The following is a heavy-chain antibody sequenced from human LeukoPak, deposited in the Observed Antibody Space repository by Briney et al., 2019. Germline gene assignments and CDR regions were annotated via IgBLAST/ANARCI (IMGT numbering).Heavy chain of an antibody. D-gene: IGHD1/OR15-1a*01. CDR2: IYYSGNS. J-gene: IGHJ5*02. CDR1: GGSINSYY. Sequence: PSETLSLTCTVSGGSINSYYCNWIRQPPGKGLEWIGYIYYSGNSNYNPSLKSRVTISVDTSKNQCSLNLSSVTAADTAVYYCARSAGTTRLGFDPWGQGTLVTVSS. V-gene: IGHV4-59*01. CDR3: ARSAGTTRLGFDP.